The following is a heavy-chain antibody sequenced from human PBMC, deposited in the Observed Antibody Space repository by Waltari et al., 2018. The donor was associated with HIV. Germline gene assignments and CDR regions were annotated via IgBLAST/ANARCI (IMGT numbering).Heavy chain of an antibody. CDR3: ARSPGGVGSTKGWFAP. CDR2: INHSGST. J-gene: IGHJ5*02. V-gene: IGHV4-34*01. CDR1: GGPFSGDY. Sequence: QVQLQQWGAGLLKPSETLSLTCAVYGGPFSGDYWSWIRQPPGKGLEWIGEINHSGSTNYNPSLKSRVTFSVDTSKNQFSLKMNSVTAADTAVYYCARSPGGVGSTKGWFAPWGQGTLVTVSS. D-gene: IGHD3-16*01.